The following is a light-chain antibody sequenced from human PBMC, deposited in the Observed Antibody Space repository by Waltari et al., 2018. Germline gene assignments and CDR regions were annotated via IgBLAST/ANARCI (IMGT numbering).Light chain of an antibody. V-gene: IGLV2-8*01. J-gene: IGLJ2*01. Sequence: QSALTQPPSASGSPGPSLTISCTGRRGDIGTFKYVSWYQQHPGKAPKVIIYEVSKRPSGVPGRFSASKSDNTASLTVSGLQSDDEAIYYCSSYAGNNHLIFGGGTRVTVL. CDR3: SSYAGNNHLI. CDR2: EVS. CDR1: RGDIGTFKY.